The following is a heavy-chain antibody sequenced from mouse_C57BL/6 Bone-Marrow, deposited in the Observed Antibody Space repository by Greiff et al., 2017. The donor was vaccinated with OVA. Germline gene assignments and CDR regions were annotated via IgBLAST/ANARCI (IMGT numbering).Heavy chain of an antibody. CDR1: GYTFTDYN. V-gene: IGHV1-22*01. Sequence: VQLQQSGPELVKPGASVKMSCKASGYTFTDYNMHWVKQSHGKSLEWIGYINPNNGGTSYNQKFKGKATLTVNKSSSTAYMELRSLTSEDSAVYYCARSANYYGFFDYWGQGTTLTVSS. CDR2: INPNNGGT. D-gene: IGHD1-1*01. CDR3: ARSANYYGFFDY. J-gene: IGHJ2*01.